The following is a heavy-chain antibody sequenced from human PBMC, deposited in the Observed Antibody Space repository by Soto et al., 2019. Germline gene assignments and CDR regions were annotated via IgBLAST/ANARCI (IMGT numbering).Heavy chain of an antibody. Sequence: SETLSLTCAVYGGSFSGYYWSWIRQPPGKGLEWIGEINHSGSTNYNPSLKSRVTISVDTSKNQFSLKLSSVTAADTAVYYCARARQNDIVAVAAATRKCFDTWGQGTLVTVSS. CDR3: ARARQNDIVAVAAATRKCFDT. V-gene: IGHV4-34*01. CDR1: GGSFSGYY. D-gene: IGHD2-15*01. J-gene: IGHJ5*02. CDR2: INHSGST.